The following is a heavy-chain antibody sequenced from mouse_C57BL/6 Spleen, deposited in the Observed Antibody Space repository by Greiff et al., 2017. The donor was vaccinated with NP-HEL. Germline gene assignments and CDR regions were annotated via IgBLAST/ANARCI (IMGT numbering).Heavy chain of an antibody. D-gene: IGHD2-4*01. J-gene: IGHJ2*01. Sequence: EVNLVESGGGLVKPGGSLKLSCAASGFTFSSYAMSWVRQTPEKRLEWVATISDGGSYTYYPDNVKGRFTISRDNAKNNLYLQMSHLKSEDTAMYYCARAPLYDYDRGFDYWGQGTTLTVSS. V-gene: IGHV5-4*03. CDR2: ISDGGSYT. CDR3: ARAPLYDYDRGFDY. CDR1: GFTFSSYA.